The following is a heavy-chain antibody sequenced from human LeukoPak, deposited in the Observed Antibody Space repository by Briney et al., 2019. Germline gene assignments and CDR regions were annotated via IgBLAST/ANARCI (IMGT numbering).Heavy chain of an antibody. J-gene: IGHJ5*02. CDR2: VNAGNGNT. D-gene: IGHD3-22*01. V-gene: IGHV1-3*01. Sequence: GASVKVSCKASGYTFTSYAMHRVRQAPGQRLEWMGWVNAGNGNTKYSQKFQGRVTITRDTSASTAYMELSSLRSEDAAVYYCARDTDAYYYDSSGPNWFDPWGQGTLVTVSS. CDR3: ARDTDAYYYDSSGPNWFDP. CDR1: GYTFTSYA.